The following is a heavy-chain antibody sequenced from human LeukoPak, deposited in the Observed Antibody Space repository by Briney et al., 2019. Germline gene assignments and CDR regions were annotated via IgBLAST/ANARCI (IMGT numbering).Heavy chain of an antibody. J-gene: IGHJ4*02. D-gene: IGHD6-19*01. CDR1: GYTFKNYA. CDR2: ISTYNGDT. V-gene: IGHV1-18*01. Sequence: ASVKVSCRASGYTFKNYAISWVRQAPGQGLDWMAWISTYNGDTHYAQKFQGRVTMTTDTSASTAYMELRSLRSDDTAVYYCARDPSNTSGRYVYFDYWGQGTLVTVSS. CDR3: ARDPSNTSGRYVYFDY.